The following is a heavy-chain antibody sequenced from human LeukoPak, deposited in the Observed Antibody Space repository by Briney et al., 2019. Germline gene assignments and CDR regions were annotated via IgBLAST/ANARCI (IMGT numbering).Heavy chain of an antibody. CDR3: AKFLPISGTKSAFDC. CDR1: GFTFRDYS. D-gene: IGHD6-13*01. V-gene: IGHV3-23*01. CDR2: VSGSGSTT. Sequence: GGSLRLSCAASGFTFRDYSMTWVRQSLGKGLEWVSAVSGSGSTTYYTDSVKGRFTISRDNSNNTLYLQMNSLRADDTAIYYYAKFLPISGTKSAFDCWGQGTPVTVSS. J-gene: IGHJ4*02.